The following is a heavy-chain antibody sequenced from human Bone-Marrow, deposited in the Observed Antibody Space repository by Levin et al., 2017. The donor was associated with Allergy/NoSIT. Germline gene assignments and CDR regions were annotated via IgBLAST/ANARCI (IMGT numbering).Heavy chain of an antibody. CDR1: GRTFGNYW. V-gene: IGHV3-7*03. CDR2: INQDGGAK. J-gene: IGHJ3*02. Sequence: PGESLKISCVASGRTFGNYWMIWVRQAPGKGLEWVANINQDGGAKHYPDSVEGRFIISRDNARNSVYLQMNSLRAEDSAVYYCARGRRGGAYQGDAFDIWGQGTKVAVSS. CDR3: ARGRRGGAYQGDAFDI. D-gene: IGHD4-17*01.